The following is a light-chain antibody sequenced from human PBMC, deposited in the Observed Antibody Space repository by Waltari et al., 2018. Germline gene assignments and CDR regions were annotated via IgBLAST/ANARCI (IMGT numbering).Light chain of an antibody. J-gene: IGKJ1*01. CDR3: MQALQTPRT. CDR2: LGS. V-gene: IGKV2-28*01. Sequence: DIVMTQSPLSLSVTPGELASISCRSSQGLLHTNGYNYLDWYLQKPGQSPQILIYLGSNRASGVPDRFSGSGSGTDFTLKISRVEAEDVGVYYCMQALQTPRTFGQGTKVEIK. CDR1: QGLLHTNGYNY.